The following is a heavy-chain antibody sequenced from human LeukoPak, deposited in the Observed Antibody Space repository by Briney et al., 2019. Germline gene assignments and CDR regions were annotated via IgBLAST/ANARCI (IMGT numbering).Heavy chain of an antibody. V-gene: IGHV3-66*01. CDR2: VYSGGST. CDR1: GFTVSSNY. Sequence: AGGSLRLSCAASGFTVSSNYMSWVRQVPGKGLEWVSVVYSGGSTYYADSVKGRFTISRDNAKNSLYLQMNSLRAEDTAVYYCARDIDFDYWGQGTLVTVSS. J-gene: IGHJ4*02. CDR3: ARDIDFDY. D-gene: IGHD3-16*02.